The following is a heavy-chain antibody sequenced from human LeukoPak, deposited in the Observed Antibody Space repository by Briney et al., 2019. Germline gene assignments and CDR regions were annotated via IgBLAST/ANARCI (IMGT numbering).Heavy chain of an antibody. CDR3: VSFYETY. CDR2: INSDGSWT. D-gene: IGHD2/OR15-2a*01. J-gene: IGHJ4*02. Sequence: GGSLRLSCAASGNYWMHWVRQAPGKGLVWVSHINSDGSWTSYADSVKGRFTISKGTAKNTVYLQMNSLRAEDTAVYYCVSFYETYWGRGTLVTVSS. V-gene: IGHV3-74*01. CDR1: GNYW.